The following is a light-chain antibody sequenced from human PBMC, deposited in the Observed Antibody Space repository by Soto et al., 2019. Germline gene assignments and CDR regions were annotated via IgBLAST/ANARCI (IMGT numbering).Light chain of an antibody. CDR1: QSISDT. CDR3: QQYNNWPWT. J-gene: IGKJ1*01. V-gene: IGKV3-15*01. Sequence: EIVMTQSPATLSVSPGGRATLSCRASQSISDTLAWYQQKPGQAPRLLIHGASTRATGFPGRFGGSGSGTDFTLTISSLQSEDFAVYYCQQYNNWPWTFGQGTKVDI. CDR2: GAS.